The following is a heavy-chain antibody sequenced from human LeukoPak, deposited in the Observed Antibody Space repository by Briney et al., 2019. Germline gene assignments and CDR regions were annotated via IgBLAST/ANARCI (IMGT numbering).Heavy chain of an antibody. CDR2: ISGSGGST. D-gene: IGHD3-16*02. CDR1: GFTFSSYA. Sequence: GGSLRLSCAASGFTFSSYAMSWVRQAPGKGLEWVSAISGSGGSTYYADSVKGRFTISRDNSKNTLYLQMNSLRAEDTAVYYCAKDPGGDYDYVWGSYRNWSQGTLVTVSS. J-gene: IGHJ4*02. CDR3: AKDPGGDYDYVWGSYRN. V-gene: IGHV3-23*01.